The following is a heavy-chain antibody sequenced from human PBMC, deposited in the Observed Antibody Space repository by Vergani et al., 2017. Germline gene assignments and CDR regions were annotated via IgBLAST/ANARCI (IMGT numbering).Heavy chain of an antibody. D-gene: IGHD3-10*01. Sequence: QLQLQESGSGLVTPSQTLSLTCAVSGGSISSGGYSWSWIRQPPGKGLEWIGYIYHSGSTYYNPSLKSRVTISGDRSKNQFSRKLSSVSAADTAVYYCARAYGSGSYPYYDYMDGWGKGSTVTVS. V-gene: IGHV4-30-2*01. J-gene: IGHJ6*03. CDR2: IYHSGST. CDR3: ARAYGSGSYPYYDYMDG. CDR1: GGSISSGGYS.